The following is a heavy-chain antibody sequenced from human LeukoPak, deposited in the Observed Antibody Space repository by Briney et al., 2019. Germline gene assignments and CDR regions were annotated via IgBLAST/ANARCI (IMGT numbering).Heavy chain of an antibody. CDR3: ARGFPRGGYFDY. V-gene: IGHV4-30-4*01. J-gene: IGHJ4*02. Sequence: SQTLSLTCTVSGGSISSGDYYWSWIRQPPWKGLEWIGYIYYSGSTYYNPSLKSRVTISVDTSKNQFSLKLSSVTAADTAVYYCARGFPRGGYFDYWGQGTLVTVSS. CDR2: IYYSGST. CDR1: GGSISSGDYY. D-gene: IGHD3-16*01.